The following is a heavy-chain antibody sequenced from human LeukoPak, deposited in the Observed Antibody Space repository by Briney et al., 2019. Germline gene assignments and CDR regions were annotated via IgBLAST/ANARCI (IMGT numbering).Heavy chain of an antibody. Sequence: GGSLRLSCAASGFTFSSYDMHWVRQATGKGLEWVSAIGTAGDTYYPGSVKGRFTISRESAKNSLYLQMNSLRAGDTAVYYCARGXDILTGDNYFDYWGQGTLVTVSS. CDR3: ARGXDILTGDNYFDY. D-gene: IGHD3-9*01. CDR2: IGTAGDT. V-gene: IGHV3-13*01. J-gene: IGHJ4*02. CDR1: GFTFSSYD.